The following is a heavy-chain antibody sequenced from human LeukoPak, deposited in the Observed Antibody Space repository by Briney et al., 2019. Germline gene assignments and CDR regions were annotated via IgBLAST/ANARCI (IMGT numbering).Heavy chain of an antibody. D-gene: IGHD6-6*01. CDR1: GGSFGGYY. CDR2: ISHSGTT. Sequence: SETLSLTCAVYGGSFGGYYWNWIRQPPGMGLEWIGEISHSGTTNYNPSLKSRVTISVDTSKNQFSLRLNSVTAADTAVYYCARASAYSTSSGVNPWGQGTLVTVSS. CDR3: ARASAYSTSSGVNP. V-gene: IGHV4-34*01. J-gene: IGHJ5*02.